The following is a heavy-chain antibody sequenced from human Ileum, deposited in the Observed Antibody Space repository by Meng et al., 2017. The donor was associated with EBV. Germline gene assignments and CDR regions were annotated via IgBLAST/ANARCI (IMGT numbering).Heavy chain of an antibody. CDR1: GDSITNHNW. V-gene: IGHV4-55*08. J-gene: IGHJ1*01. CDR3: LRGSGGSV. CDR2: IPDRGSS. D-gene: IGHD3-10*01. Sequence: RASGRALVQPSETLSLTRAGSGDSITNHNWWVRVSQPRGTELEWIGEIPDRGSSAYNPSLKSRVSMSIDKSKNQFSLKLTSVTAADTAVYHCLRGSGGSVWGQGTLVTVSS.